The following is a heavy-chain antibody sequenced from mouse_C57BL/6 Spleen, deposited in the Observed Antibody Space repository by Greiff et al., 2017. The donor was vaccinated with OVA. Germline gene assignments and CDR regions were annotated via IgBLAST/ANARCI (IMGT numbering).Heavy chain of an antibody. CDR3: ASWVWFAY. CDR2: INPNNGGT. CDR1: GYTFTDYY. V-gene: IGHV1-26*01. J-gene: IGHJ3*01. Sequence: VQLQQSGPELVKPGASVKISCKASGYTFTDYYMNWVKQSHGKSLEWIGDINPNNGGTSYNQKFKGKATLTVDKSSSTAYMELRSLTSEDSAVYYCASWVWFAYWGQGTLVTVSA. D-gene: IGHD4-1*01.